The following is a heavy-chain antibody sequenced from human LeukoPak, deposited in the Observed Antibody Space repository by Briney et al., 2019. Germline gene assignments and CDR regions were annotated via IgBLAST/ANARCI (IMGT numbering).Heavy chain of an antibody. V-gene: IGHV3-30*02. J-gene: IGHJ5*02. Sequence: GGSLRLSYLASGFTFNTYAMHWVRRAPGKGLEWVAFIRHDGSSEYYADSVKGRFIISRDRSGNTLYLQMKSLRPEDTAIYYCARHNTRFLERLPALGSWGQGTLVTVSS. CDR1: GFTFNTYA. CDR2: IRHDGSSE. D-gene: IGHD3-3*01. CDR3: ARHNTRFLERLPALGS.